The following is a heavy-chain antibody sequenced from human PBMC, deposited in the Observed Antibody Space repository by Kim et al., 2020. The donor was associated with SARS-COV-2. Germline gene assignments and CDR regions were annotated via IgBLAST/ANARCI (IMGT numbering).Heavy chain of an antibody. V-gene: IGHV4-34*01. J-gene: IGHJ4*02. Sequence: SETLSLTCAVYGGSFSGYYWSWIRQPPGKGLEWIGEINHSGSTNYNPSLKSRVTISVDTSKNQFSLKLSSVTAADTAVYYCARSLKTRHWAYWGQGTLVT. CDR2: INHSGST. CDR3: ARSLKTRHWAY. CDR1: GGSFSGYY. D-gene: IGHD3-16*01.